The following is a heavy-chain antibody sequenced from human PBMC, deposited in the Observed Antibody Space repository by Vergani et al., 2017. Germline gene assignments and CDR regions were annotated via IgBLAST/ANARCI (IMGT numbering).Heavy chain of an antibody. CDR3: ARGRYSSGWYF. D-gene: IGHD6-19*01. CDR2: IYYSGST. J-gene: IGHJ4*02. Sequence: QVQLQQSGPGLVKPSETLSLTCTVSGGSISSYYWSWFRQPPGKGLEWIGYIYYSGSTNYNPSLKSRVTISLNTSKSQFSLKLSSVTAADTAVYYCARGRYSSGWYFWGQGTLVTVSS. V-gene: IGHV4-59*01. CDR1: GGSISSYY.